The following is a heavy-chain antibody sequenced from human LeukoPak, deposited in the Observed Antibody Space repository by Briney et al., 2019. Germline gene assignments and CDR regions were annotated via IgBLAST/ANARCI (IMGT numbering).Heavy chain of an antibody. Sequence: GASVKVSCKASGGTFSSYAISWVRQAPGQGLGWMGGIIPIFGTANYAQKFQGRVTITADESTSTAYMELSSLRSEDTAVYYCARVVLGSGSYYTKGYYYYGMDVRGQGTTVTVSS. CDR2: IIPIFGTA. CDR3: ARVVLGSGSYYTKGYYYYGMDV. J-gene: IGHJ6*02. CDR1: GGTFSSYA. V-gene: IGHV1-69*13. D-gene: IGHD1-26*01.